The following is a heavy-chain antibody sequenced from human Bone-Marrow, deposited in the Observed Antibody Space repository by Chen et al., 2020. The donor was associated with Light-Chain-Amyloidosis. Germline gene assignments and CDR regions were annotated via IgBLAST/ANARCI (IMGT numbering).Heavy chain of an antibody. Sequence: EVQLLESGGDLVQPGGSLRLSCAASGFTFNNYAMSWVRQAPGKGLGFLSTLSGVLSTTYYADSVKGRFTVSRDNSNNTLYLQMSSLRAEDTAIYYCARGSAATCSGARCYYFDYWGQGTLVTVSS. J-gene: IGHJ4*02. D-gene: IGHD2-15*01. CDR2: LSGVLSTT. CDR3: ARGSAATCSGARCYYFDY. CDR1: GFTFNNYA. V-gene: IGHV3-23*01.